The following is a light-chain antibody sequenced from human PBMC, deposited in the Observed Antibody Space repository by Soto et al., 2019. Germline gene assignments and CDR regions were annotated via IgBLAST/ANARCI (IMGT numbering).Light chain of an antibody. CDR3: QSYDATNQV. V-gene: IGLV6-57*01. Sequence: NFLLTQPHSVSESPGKTVIISCTRSSGSIASNYVQWYQQPPGSSPTTVIYEDNQRPSGVPDRFSGSIDSSSNSPSLTISGLETEDESDYFCQSYDATNQVFGGGTKLTVL. CDR2: EDN. J-gene: IGLJ3*02. CDR1: SGSIASNY.